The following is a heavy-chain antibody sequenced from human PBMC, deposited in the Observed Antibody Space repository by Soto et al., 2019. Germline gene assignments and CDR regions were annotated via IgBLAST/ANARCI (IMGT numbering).Heavy chain of an antibody. V-gene: IGHV4-39*07. CDR3: ARGRRGYYGSGSPFDY. CDR1: GCSISSSSYY. J-gene: IGHJ4*02. D-gene: IGHD3-10*01. Sequence: ASETLSLTCTFSGCSISSSSYYWGWIRQPPGKGLEWIGSIYYSGSTYYNPSLKSRVTISVDTSKNQFSLKLSSVTAADTAVYYCARGRRGYYGSGSPFDYWGQGTLVTVSS. CDR2: IYYSGST.